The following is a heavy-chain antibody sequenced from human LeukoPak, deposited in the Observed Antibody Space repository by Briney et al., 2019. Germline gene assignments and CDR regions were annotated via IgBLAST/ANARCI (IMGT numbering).Heavy chain of an antibody. CDR2: IIPIFGTA. D-gene: IGHD2-8*02. J-gene: IGHJ3*02. Sequence: SVKVSCKASGGTFSSYAISWVRQAPGQGLEWMGGIIPIFGTANYAQKFQGRVTMTRDTSTSTVYMELSSLRSEDTAVYYCARGTSPVVYDAFDIWGQGTMVTVSS. CDR3: ARGTSPVVYDAFDI. CDR1: GGTFSSYA. V-gene: IGHV1-69*05.